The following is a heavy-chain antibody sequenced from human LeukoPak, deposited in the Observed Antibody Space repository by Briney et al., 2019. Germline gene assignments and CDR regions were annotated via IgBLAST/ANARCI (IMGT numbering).Heavy chain of an antibody. CDR3: ARVPRGYSYGLFYFDY. J-gene: IGHJ4*02. Sequence: SETLSLTCTVSGGSISSYYWSWIRQPPGKGLEWIGYIYYSGSTNYNPSLKSRVTISVDTSKNQFSLKLSSVTAADTAVYYCARVPRGYSYGLFYFDYWGQGTLVTVSS. D-gene: IGHD5-18*01. CDR1: GGSISSYY. V-gene: IGHV4-59*01. CDR2: IYYSGST.